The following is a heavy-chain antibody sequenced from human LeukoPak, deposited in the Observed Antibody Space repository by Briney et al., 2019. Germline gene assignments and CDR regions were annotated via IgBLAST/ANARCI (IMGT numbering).Heavy chain of an antibody. D-gene: IGHD3-22*01. CDR1: GYTFTSYG. CDR2: INPNSGGT. Sequence: GASVKVSCKASGYTFTSYGISWVRQAPGQGLEWMGWINPNSGGTNYAQKFQGRVTMTRDTPISTAYMELSRLRSDDTAVYYCARDHDSSGYYLIFDYWGQGTLVTVSS. V-gene: IGHV1-2*02. CDR3: ARDHDSSGYYLIFDY. J-gene: IGHJ4*02.